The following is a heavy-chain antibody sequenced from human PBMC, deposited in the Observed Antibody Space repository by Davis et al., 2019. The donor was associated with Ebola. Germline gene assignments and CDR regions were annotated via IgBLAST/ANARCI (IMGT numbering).Heavy chain of an antibody. CDR1: GFAFSSYS. Sequence: HTGGSLRLSCAASGFAFSSYSMNWVRQAPGKGLVWVSRINSDGSSTSYADSVKGRFTISRDNAKNTLYLQMNSLRAEDTAVYYCAKDRYYYDSSGPVGALDPWGQGTLVTVSS. D-gene: IGHD3-22*01. CDR2: INSDGSST. CDR3: AKDRYYYDSSGPVGALDP. J-gene: IGHJ5*02. V-gene: IGHV3-74*01.